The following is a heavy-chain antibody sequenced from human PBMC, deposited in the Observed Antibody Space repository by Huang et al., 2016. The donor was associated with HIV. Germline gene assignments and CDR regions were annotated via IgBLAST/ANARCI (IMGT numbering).Heavy chain of an antibody. CDR3: ARGFQAKPGDY. V-gene: IGHV3-7*01. CDR1: GFTFRSYW. J-gene: IGHJ4*02. Sequence: EVHLVESGGGMVRPGRSLRFSFAASGFTFRSYWMNWVRQAPGRGWGWVAKINLDGSERFYVDSVRGRFTISRDNANNSVSLQLNSLKAEDTGVYYCARGFQAKPGDYWGQGTLVTVSS. CDR2: INLDGSER.